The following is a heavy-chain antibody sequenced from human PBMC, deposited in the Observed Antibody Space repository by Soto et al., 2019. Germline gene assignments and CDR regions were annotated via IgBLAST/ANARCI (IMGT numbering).Heavy chain of an antibody. CDR1: GGSVTSASYN. CDR3: AREYAF. CDR2: IYYNGNT. V-gene: IGHV4-61*01. J-gene: IGHJ4*02. D-gene: IGHD2-2*01. Sequence: QVQLQESGPGLVKPSETLSLTCTVSGGSVTSASYNWNWIRQPPGKGLEWIGLIYYNGNTKYNPSLKSRVTISVDTSKNQFSLSLSSVTAADTAVYYCAREYAFWGQGTLVTVSS.